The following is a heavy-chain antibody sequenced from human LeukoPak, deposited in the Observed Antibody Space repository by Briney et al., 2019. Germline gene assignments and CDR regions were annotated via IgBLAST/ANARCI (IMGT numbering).Heavy chain of an antibody. CDR2: ISAHNGNT. Sequence: ASVKVSCKASGYTFTRYGITWVRQAPGQELEWMGWISAHNGNTNYAQKLQGRVTMTTDTSTSTAYMELRSLRSDDTAVYYCARDSGRWYYDTSGVWGYYFEYWGQGTLVSVSS. CDR1: GYTFTRYG. V-gene: IGHV1-18*01. J-gene: IGHJ4*02. CDR3: ARDSGRWYYDTSGVWGYYFEY. D-gene: IGHD3-22*01.